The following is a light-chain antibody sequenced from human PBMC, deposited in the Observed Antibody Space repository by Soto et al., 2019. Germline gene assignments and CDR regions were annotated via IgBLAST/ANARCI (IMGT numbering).Light chain of an antibody. Sequence: QSALTQPPSASGSPGQSVTISCTGTSIDVGGYNYVSWYQQHPGKAPKLMIYEVSKRPSGVPDRFSGSKSGDTASLTVSGLQAEDEADYYCSSYAGSNNYVFGTGTKSPS. V-gene: IGLV2-8*01. CDR2: EVS. CDR3: SSYAGSNNYV. J-gene: IGLJ1*01. CDR1: SIDVGGYNY.